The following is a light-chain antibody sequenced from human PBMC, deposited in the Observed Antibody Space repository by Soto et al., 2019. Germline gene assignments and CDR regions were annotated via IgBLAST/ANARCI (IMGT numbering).Light chain of an antibody. CDR3: MQGTHWPPLLT. V-gene: IGKV2-30*01. CDR1: QSLVYSDGNTY. Sequence: DVVMTQSPLSLPVTLGQPASISCRSSQSLVYSDGNTYLNWFQQRPGQSPRRLIYKVSNRDSGVPDRLSGSGSGTDFTLKISRVEAEDVGVYYCMQGTHWPPLLTFGPGTKVDIK. J-gene: IGKJ3*01. CDR2: KVS.